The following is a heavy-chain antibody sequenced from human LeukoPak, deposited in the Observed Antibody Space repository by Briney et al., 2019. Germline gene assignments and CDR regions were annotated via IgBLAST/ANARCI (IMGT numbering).Heavy chain of an antibody. D-gene: IGHD1-26*01. CDR2: IKQDGSEK. J-gene: IGHJ4*02. V-gene: IGHV3-7*03. CDR3: AKGDTTWELPHDY. Sequence: GGSLRLSCAASGFTFSSYWMSWVRQAPGKGLEWVANIKQDGSEKYYVDSVKGRFTISRDNSKNTLYLQMNSLRAEDTAVYYCAKGDTTWELPHDYWGQGTLVTVSS. CDR1: GFTFSSYW.